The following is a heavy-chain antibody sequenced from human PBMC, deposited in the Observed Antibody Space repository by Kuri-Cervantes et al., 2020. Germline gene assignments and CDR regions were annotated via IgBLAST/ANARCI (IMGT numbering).Heavy chain of an antibody. V-gene: IGHV3-11*01. J-gene: IGHJ4*02. D-gene: IGHD3-10*01. CDR2: ISSSGSTI. Sequence: GGSLRLSCAASGFTFSDYYMSWIRQAPGKGLEWVSYISSSGSTIYYADSVKGRFTISRDNSKNTLYLQMNSLRAEDTAVYYCARSSVIRGVIRVFDYWGQGTLVTVSP. CDR1: GFTFSDYY. CDR3: ARSSVIRGVIRVFDY.